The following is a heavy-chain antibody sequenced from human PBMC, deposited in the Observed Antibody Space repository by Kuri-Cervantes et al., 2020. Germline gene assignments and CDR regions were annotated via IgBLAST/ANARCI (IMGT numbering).Heavy chain of an antibody. CDR1: GGSISSYY. Sequence: SETLSLTCTVSGGSISSYYWSWIRRPPGKGLEWIGYIYYSGSTNYNPSLKSRVTISVDTSKNQFSLKLSSVTAADTAVYYCARGKSIAARLEGPPDYWGQGTLVTVSS. D-gene: IGHD6-6*01. V-gene: IGHV4-59*12. CDR2: IYYSGST. CDR3: ARGKSIAARLEGPPDY. J-gene: IGHJ4*02.